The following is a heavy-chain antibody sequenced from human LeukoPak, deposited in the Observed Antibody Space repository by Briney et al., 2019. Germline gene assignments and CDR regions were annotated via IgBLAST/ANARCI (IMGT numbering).Heavy chain of an antibody. CDR3: ARDRGDYYHDY. D-gene: IGHD4-17*01. CDR1: GFTFSSYW. V-gene: IGHV3-74*01. CDR2: INSDGGIT. Sequence: GGSLSLSCAASGFTFSSYWIHWVRQAPGTGLVWVSRINSDGGITDYADSVKGRFTISRDNAKNTLYLQMNSLRAEDTAVYYCARDRGDYYHDYWGQGTLVTVSS. J-gene: IGHJ4*02.